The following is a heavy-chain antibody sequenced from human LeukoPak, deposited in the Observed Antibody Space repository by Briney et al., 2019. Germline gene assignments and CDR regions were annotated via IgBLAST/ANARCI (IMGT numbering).Heavy chain of an antibody. CDR2: ISSSSSYI. J-gene: IGHJ4*02. D-gene: IGHD3-22*01. CDR3: AKGLGIYYDSSGYYLD. CDR1: GFTFSSYS. Sequence: GGSLRLSCAASGFTFSSYSMNWVRRAPGKGLEWVSSISSSSSYIYYADSVKGRFTISRDNSKNTLYLQMNSLRAEDTAVYYCAKGLGIYYDSSGYYLDWGQGTLVTVSS. V-gene: IGHV3-21*01.